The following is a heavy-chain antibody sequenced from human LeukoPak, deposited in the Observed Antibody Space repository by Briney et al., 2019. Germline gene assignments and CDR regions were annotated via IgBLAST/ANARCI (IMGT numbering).Heavy chain of an antibody. CDR1: GFTFSTYA. CDR2: ITGSGRDT. J-gene: IGHJ4*02. CDR3: AKGTLRSCSGVTCYGFDN. D-gene: IGHD2-8*02. V-gene: IGHV3-23*01. Sequence: GGSLRLSCAASGFTFSTYAMNWVRQAPGKRLEWVSSITGSGRDTYYAGSVKGRITISRDNSRNTLYLQMNSLRAEDTALYYCAKGTLRSCSGVTCYGFDNWGQGTLVTVSS.